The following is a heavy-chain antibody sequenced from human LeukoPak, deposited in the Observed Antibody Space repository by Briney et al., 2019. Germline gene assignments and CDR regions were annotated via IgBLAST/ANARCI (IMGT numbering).Heavy chain of an antibody. D-gene: IGHD3/OR15-3a*01. CDR3: ARVHRTGWVVDAFDI. CDR2: IWYDGSNK. Sequence: GGSLRLSCAASGFTFSSYGMHWVRQAPGKGLEWVAVIWYDGSNKYYADSVKGRFTISRDSSNNTLYLQMNSLRAEDTAVYYCARVHRTGWVVDAFDIWGQGTMVTVSS. CDR1: GFTFSSYG. J-gene: IGHJ3*02. V-gene: IGHV3-33*01.